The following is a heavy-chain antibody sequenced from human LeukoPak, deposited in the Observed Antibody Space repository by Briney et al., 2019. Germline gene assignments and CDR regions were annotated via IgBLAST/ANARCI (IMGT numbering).Heavy chain of an antibody. D-gene: IGHD6-13*01. Sequence: PSETLSLTCTVSGGSISSGGYYWSWIRQPPGKGREWIGYIYHSGSTYYNPSLKSRVTISVDRSKNQFSLKLSSVTAADTAVYYCARVAKGGSSTDYWGQGTLVTVSS. J-gene: IGHJ4*02. CDR2: IYHSGST. V-gene: IGHV4-30-2*01. CDR1: GGSISSGGYY. CDR3: ARVAKGGSSTDY.